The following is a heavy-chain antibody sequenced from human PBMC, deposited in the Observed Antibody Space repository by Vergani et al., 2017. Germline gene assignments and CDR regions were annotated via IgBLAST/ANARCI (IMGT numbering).Heavy chain of an antibody. Sequence: EVQLLESGGGLVQPGGSLRLLCAASEFTFSNYAMNWVRQAPGKGLEWVSGISGSGVSAYYTDSVKGRFTISRNNSKNMLFLQMNRLRPEDTAVYYCATAGAAYCRGASCYDFCEYWGQGTLVTVAS. CDR2: ISGSGVSA. CDR3: ATAGAAYCRGASCYDFCEY. CDR1: EFTFSNYA. D-gene: IGHD2-15*01. J-gene: IGHJ4*02. V-gene: IGHV3-23*01.